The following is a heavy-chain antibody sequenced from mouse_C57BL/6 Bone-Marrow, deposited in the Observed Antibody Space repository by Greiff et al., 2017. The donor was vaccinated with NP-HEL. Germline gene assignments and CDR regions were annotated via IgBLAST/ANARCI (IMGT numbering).Heavy chain of an antibody. J-gene: IGHJ2*01. CDR3: ARKNYYSNYVYFDY. Sequence: VKLQESGAELARPGASVKLSCKASGYTFTSYGISWVKQRTGQGLEWIGEIYPRSGNTYYNEKFKGKATLTADKSSSTAYMELRSLTSEDSAVYFCARKNYYSNYVYFDYWGQGTTLTVSS. CDR2: IYPRSGNT. D-gene: IGHD2-5*01. CDR1: GYTFTSYG. V-gene: IGHV1-81*01.